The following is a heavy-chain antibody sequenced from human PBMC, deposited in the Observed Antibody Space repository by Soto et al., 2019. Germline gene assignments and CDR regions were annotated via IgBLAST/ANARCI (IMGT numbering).Heavy chain of an antibody. CDR1: GGTFRNYA. D-gene: IGHD3-16*01. CDR3: ARVEADAYYQVYYGMDV. V-gene: IGHV1-69*11. J-gene: IGHJ6*02. Sequence: QVQLMQSGAEVRKPGSSVKVSCKASGGTFRNYAISWVRQAPGQGLEGMGGIIPMLGAANYAQTFRGRVTFTADESRNTVYMEVGSLRLEDTAVYYCARVEADAYYQVYYGMDVWGQGTRVTVSS. CDR2: IIPMLGAA.